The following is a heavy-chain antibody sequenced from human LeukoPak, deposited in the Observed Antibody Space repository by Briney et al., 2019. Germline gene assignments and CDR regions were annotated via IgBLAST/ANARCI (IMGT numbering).Heavy chain of an antibody. D-gene: IGHD6-13*01. CDR1: GFPFSSYW. CDR3: ARPTKEGSSWYWWFDP. V-gene: IGHV3-74*01. J-gene: IGHJ5*02. CDR2: INDGSST. Sequence: PPGGSLKLSFAASGFPFSSYWMHWGRQAPGKGLVWVSPINDGSSTRYADSVKGRFTISRDNAKNTLYLQMNSLSAEDTAVYYCARPTKEGSSWYWWFDPWGQGTLVTVSS.